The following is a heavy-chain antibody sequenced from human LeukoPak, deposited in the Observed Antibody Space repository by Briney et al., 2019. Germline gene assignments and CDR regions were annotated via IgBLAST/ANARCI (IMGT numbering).Heavy chain of an antibody. CDR3: AREGRDNWNPDYYYYMDV. D-gene: IGHD1-1*01. Sequence: SEALSLTCTVSGGSISSGSYYWSWIRQPAGKGLEWIGRIYTSGSTNYNPSLKSRVTISVDTSKNQFSLKLSSVTAADTAVYYCAREGRDNWNPDYYYYMDVWGKGTTVTVSS. CDR1: GGSISSGSYY. J-gene: IGHJ6*03. CDR2: IYTSGST. V-gene: IGHV4-61*02.